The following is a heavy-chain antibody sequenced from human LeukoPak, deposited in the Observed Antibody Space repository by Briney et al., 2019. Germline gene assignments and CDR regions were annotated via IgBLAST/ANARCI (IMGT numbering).Heavy chain of an antibody. V-gene: IGHV1-69*04. D-gene: IGHD4-17*01. CDR1: GGTFSSYA. CDR3: ARHTVTTYAGWSYFGAFDI. CDR2: IIPILGIA. J-gene: IGHJ3*02. Sequence: SVKVSCKASGGTFSSYAISWVRQAPGQGLEWMGRIIPILGIANYAQKFQGRVTITADKSTSTAYMELSSLRSEDTAVYYCARHTVTTYAGWSYFGAFDIWGQGTMVTVSS.